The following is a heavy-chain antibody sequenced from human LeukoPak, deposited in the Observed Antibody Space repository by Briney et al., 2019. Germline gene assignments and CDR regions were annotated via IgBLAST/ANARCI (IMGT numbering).Heavy chain of an antibody. CDR2: INNDGHSI. J-gene: IGHJ4*02. D-gene: IGHD3-16*01. CDR1: GFMFKTYW. V-gene: IGHV3-74*01. Sequence: PGGSLRLSCATSGFMFKTYWMHWVRQAPGKGLVWVSRINNDGHSINYADSVKGRFTTSRDNAKNTLFLHMNSLRAEDTGVYYCARDNLEWGSVFDYWGQGTLVTASS. CDR3: ARDNLEWGSVFDY.